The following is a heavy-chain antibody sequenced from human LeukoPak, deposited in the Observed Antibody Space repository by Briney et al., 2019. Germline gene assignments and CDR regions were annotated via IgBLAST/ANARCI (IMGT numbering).Heavy chain of an antibody. CDR1: GGSFSGYY. J-gene: IGHJ4*02. CDR3: ARDVAGAHFDY. V-gene: IGHV4-34*01. Sequence: SETLSLSCAVYGGSFSGYYWSWIRQPPGKGLEWIGEINHSGSTNYNPSLKSRVTISVDTSKNQFSLKLSSVTAADTAVYYCARDVAGAHFDYWGQGTLVTVSS. D-gene: IGHD1-26*01. CDR2: INHSGST.